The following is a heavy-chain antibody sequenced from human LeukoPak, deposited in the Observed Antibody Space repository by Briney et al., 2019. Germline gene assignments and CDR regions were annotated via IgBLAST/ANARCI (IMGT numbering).Heavy chain of an antibody. J-gene: IGHJ6*03. D-gene: IGHD6-19*01. CDR3: ARDRGSGWSRYYYYMDV. CDR1: GYTFTSYG. CDR2: ISAYNGNT. Sequence: ASVKVSYKASGYTFTSYGISWVRQAPGQGLEWMGWISAYNGNTNYAQKLQGRVTMTTDTSTSTAYMELRSLRSDDTAVYHCARDRGSGWSRYYYYMDVWGKGTTGTVSS. V-gene: IGHV1-18*01.